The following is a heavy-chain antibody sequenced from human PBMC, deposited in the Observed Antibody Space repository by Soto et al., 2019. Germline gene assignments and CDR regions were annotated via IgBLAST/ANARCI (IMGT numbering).Heavy chain of an antibody. V-gene: IGHV4-59*01. CDR1: GGSISIYY. Sequence: PSETLSLTCPVSGGSISIYYWSWIRQPPGKGLEWIGYIYYSGSTNYDPSLKSRVTISVDTSKNQFSLKLSSVTAADTAVYYCARVLWFGVGNAFDIWGQGTMVTVSS. D-gene: IGHD3-10*01. J-gene: IGHJ3*02. CDR2: IYYSGST. CDR3: ARVLWFGVGNAFDI.